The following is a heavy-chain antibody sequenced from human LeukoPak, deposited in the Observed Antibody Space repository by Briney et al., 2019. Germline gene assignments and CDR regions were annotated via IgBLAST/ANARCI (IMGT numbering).Heavy chain of an antibody. V-gene: IGHV4-59*01. J-gene: IGHJ5*02. CDR1: GASINRDY. CDR3: ARESNYHDSLGYNWFDP. Sequence: SETLSLTCTVSGASINRDYWSWLRQTPGKELEWIGYIHYTGSTNYNPSLKSRVTISLDTSKNQFSLKLSSVTAADTAVYYCARESNYHDSLGYNWFDPWGQGTLVTVSS. CDR2: IHYTGST. D-gene: IGHD3-22*01.